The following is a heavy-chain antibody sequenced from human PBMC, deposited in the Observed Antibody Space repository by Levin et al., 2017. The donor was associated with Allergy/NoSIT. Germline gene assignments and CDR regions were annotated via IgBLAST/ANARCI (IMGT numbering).Heavy chain of an antibody. CDR1: GFTFSSYE. J-gene: IGHJ4*02. Sequence: TGESLKISCAASGFTFSSYEMNWVRQTPGKGLEWVSYISGSGSIIYYADSVKGRFTISRDNAKNSLYLQMNSLRAEDTAVYYCARGIVEWFYFDYWGQGTLVTVSS. CDR2: ISGSGSII. D-gene: IGHD3-3*01. CDR3: ARGIVEWFYFDY. V-gene: IGHV3-48*03.